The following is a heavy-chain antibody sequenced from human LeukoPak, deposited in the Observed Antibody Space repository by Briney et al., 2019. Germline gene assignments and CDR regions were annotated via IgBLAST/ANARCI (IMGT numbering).Heavy chain of an antibody. CDR2: IYYSGST. J-gene: IGHJ3*02. V-gene: IGHV4-39*07. CDR3: ARSLTYGFWSGYPDRAFDI. Sequence: PSETLSLTCTVYGGSISSSSYYWGWIRQPPGKGLEWIGSIYYSGSTYYNPSLKSRGTISVDTSKNQFSLKLSSVTAADTAVYYCARSLTYGFWSGYPDRAFDIWGQGTMVTVSS. D-gene: IGHD3-3*01. CDR1: GGSISSSSYY.